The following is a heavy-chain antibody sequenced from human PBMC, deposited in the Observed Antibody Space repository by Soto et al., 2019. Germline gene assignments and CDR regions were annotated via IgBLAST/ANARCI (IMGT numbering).Heavy chain of an antibody. CDR2: IYHSLRI. V-gene: IGHV4-34*01. Sequence: QVQLQQWGAGLLKPSETLSLTCAVYSGSFSGYYWTWIRQPPGKGLEWIGEIYHSLRIVYNPSLESRVTISGESSKNPSPPKLTSVPATDTAVYYCARHGVYYFDYWCQGALVTVSS. CDR1: SGSFSGYY. CDR3: ARHGVYYFDY. D-gene: IGHD2-8*01. J-gene: IGHJ4*02.